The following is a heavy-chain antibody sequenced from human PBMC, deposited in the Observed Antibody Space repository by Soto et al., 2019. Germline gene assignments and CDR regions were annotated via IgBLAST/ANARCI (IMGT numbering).Heavy chain of an antibody. J-gene: IGHJ6*02. V-gene: IGHV3-48*01. CDR2: ISSSSSTI. Sequence: GGSLRLSCAASGFTFSSYSMNWVRQAPGKGLEWVSYISSSSSTIYYADSVKGRFTISRDNAKNSLYLNMDSLRVEDTATYYCVRGTPTPGLDIWGRGTTVTVSS. D-gene: IGHD1-1*01. CDR1: GFTFSSYS. CDR3: VRGTPTPGLDI.